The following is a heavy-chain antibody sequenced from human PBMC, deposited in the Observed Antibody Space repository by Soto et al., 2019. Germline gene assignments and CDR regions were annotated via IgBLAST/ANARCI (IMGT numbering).Heavy chain of an antibody. CDR3: ARWAAGYYYGMDV. D-gene: IGHD6-19*01. CDR1: GYTFTGYY. J-gene: IGHJ6*02. Sequence: ASVKVSFKASGYTFTGYYMHWVRQAPGQGLEWMGWINPNSGGTNYAQKFQGRVTMTRDTSISTAYMELSRLRSDDTAVYYCARWAAGYYYGMDVWGQGTTVTVSS. V-gene: IGHV1-2*02. CDR2: INPNSGGT.